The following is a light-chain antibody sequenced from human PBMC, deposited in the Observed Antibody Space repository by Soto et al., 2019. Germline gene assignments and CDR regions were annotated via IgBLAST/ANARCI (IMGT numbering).Light chain of an antibody. V-gene: IGLV2-14*03. CDR1: SSDIGGYNF. Sequence: QSVLTQPASVSGSPGQSITISCTGTSSDIGGYNFVSWYQQHPGKAPKLMFYDVTNRPSGVSNRFSGSKSGNTASLPISGLQAEDEAVYYCSSYTSTNTVVFGGGTKLTVL. CDR2: DVT. J-gene: IGLJ2*01. CDR3: SSYTSTNTVV.